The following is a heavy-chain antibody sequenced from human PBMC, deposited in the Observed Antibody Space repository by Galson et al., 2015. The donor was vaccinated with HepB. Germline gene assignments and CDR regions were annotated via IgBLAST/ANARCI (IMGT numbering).Heavy chain of an antibody. CDR1: GGTFSSYA. CDR2: IIPIFGTA. Sequence: SVKVSCKASGGTFSSYAISWVRQAPGQGLEWMGGIIPIFGTANYAQKFQGRVTITADESTSTAYMELSSLRSEDTAVYYCAGWDELLGHYGMDVWGQGTTVTVSS. V-gene: IGHV1-69*13. D-gene: IGHD2-15*01. J-gene: IGHJ6*02. CDR3: AGWDELLGHYGMDV.